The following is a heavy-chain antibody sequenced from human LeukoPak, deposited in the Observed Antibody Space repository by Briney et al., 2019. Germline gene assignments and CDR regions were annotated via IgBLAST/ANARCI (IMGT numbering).Heavy chain of an antibody. CDR3: ARDPRADDGFDP. J-gene: IGHJ5*02. CDR1: GVSISSYY. D-gene: IGHD1-1*01. Sequence: SETLSLTCTVSGVSISSYYWSWIRQPAGKGLEWLGRIYTSGSTNYNPSLKSRVTMSVDTSKNQFSLKLSSVTAADTAVYHCARDPRADDGFDPWGQGTLVTVSS. CDR2: IYTSGST. V-gene: IGHV4-4*07.